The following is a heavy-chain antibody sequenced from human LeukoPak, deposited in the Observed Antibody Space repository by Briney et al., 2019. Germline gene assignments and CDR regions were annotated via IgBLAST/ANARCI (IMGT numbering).Heavy chain of an antibody. D-gene: IGHD3-10*01. Sequence: SQTLSLTGTVPGYSIISGGLSWYWIRQPPGKGLEWIGCIYDRGPAHYNPSLKSRFTISVDRPKSQFFLNVTSLTAADTAVYYCARSRQASGLFSYWGPGTLVTVSS. V-gene: IGHV4-30-2*01. J-gene: IGHJ4*02. CDR2: IYDRGPA. CDR1: GYSIISGGLS. CDR3: ARSRQASGLFSY.